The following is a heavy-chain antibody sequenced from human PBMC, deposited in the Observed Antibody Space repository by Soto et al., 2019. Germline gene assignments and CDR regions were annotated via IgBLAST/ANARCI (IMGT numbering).Heavy chain of an antibody. CDR3: AREGYVDTAMVTGWFDP. Sequence: SVKVSCKASGGTFSSYAISWVRQAPGQGLEWMGGIIPIFGTANYAQKFQGRVTITADESTSTAYMELSSLRSEDTAVYYCAREGYVDTAMVTGWFDPWGQGTLVTVSS. J-gene: IGHJ5*02. CDR2: IIPIFGTA. CDR1: GGTFSSYA. D-gene: IGHD5-18*01. V-gene: IGHV1-69*13.